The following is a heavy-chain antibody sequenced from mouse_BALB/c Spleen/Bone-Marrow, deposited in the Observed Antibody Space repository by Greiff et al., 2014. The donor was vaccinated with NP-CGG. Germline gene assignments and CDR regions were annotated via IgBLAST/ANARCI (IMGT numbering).Heavy chain of an antibody. Sequence: EVQLQQSGAALVKPGASVKLSCTASGFNIKDTYMHWVKQRPEQGLEWIGRIDPANGNTKYDPKFQGRATITADTSSNTAYLQRSSLTSEDTAVYYCANYYYGSHFDYWGQGTTLTASS. D-gene: IGHD1-1*01. J-gene: IGHJ2*01. CDR3: ANYYYGSHFDY. CDR1: GFNIKDTY. V-gene: IGHV14-3*02. CDR2: IDPANGNT.